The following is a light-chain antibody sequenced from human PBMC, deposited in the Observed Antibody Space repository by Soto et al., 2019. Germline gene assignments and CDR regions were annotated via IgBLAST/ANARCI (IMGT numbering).Light chain of an antibody. CDR2: LNSDGSH. CDR1: SGHSRYA. J-gene: IGLJ3*02. V-gene: IGLV4-69*01. Sequence: QLVLTQSPSASASLGASVKLTCTLSSGHSRYAIAWHQQQPEKGPRYLMKLNSDGSHSKGDGIPDRFSGSSSGAERYLTISSLQSEDEADYYCQTWDTAIQLFGGGTKVTVL. CDR3: QTWDTAIQL.